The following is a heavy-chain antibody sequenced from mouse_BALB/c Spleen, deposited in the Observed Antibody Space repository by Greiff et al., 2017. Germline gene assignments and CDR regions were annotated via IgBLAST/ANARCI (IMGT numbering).Heavy chain of an antibody. CDR2: IWGGGST. D-gene: IGHD1-1*01. J-gene: IGHJ3*01. Sequence: VKLQESGPGLVAPSQSLSITCTVSGFSLTDYGVSWIRQPPGKGLEWLGVIWGGGSTYYNSALKSRLSISKDNSKSQVFLKMNSLQTDDTAMYYCAKHSYYYGSSPWFAYWGQGTLVTVSA. CDR1: GFSLTDYG. V-gene: IGHV2-6-5*01. CDR3: AKHSYYYGSSPWFAY.